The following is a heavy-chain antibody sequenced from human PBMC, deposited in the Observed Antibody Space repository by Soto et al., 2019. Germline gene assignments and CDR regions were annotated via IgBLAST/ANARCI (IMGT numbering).Heavy chain of an antibody. V-gene: IGHV3-23*01. CDR2: ISGSGGST. CDR3: AKDRSKNNWNYFAD. CDR1: GFTFSSYA. J-gene: IGHJ4*02. D-gene: IGHD1-20*01. Sequence: GGSLRLSCAASGFTFSSYAMNWVRQAPGKGLEWVSGISGSGGSTYYADSVKGRFTISRDNSNNTLYLQMNSLRADDTAVYYCAKDRSKNNWNYFADWGQGTLVTVSS.